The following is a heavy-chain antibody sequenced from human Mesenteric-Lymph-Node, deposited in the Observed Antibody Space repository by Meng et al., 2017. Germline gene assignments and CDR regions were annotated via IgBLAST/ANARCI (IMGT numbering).Heavy chain of an antibody. CDR1: GSTFSDYY. CDR2: ISSSGSTI. D-gene: IGHD5-12*01. V-gene: IGHV3-11*04. Sequence: QVGASGGGVVQCGGSLRLSRAASGSTFSDYYMSWIRQAPGKGLEWVSYISSSGSTIYYADSVKGRFTISRDNAKNSLYLQMNSLRAEDTAVYYCARGPPLSGYVNFDYWGQGTLVTVSS. CDR3: ARGPPLSGYVNFDY. J-gene: IGHJ4*02.